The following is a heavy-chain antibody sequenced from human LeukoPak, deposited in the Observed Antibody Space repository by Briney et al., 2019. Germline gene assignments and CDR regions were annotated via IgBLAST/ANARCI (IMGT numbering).Heavy chain of an antibody. J-gene: IGHJ6*03. D-gene: IGHD6-13*01. CDR3: AREGAAAAGTAYYYYYMDV. Sequence: ASVKVSCKASGYTFTSYDINCVRQATGQGLEWMGWMNPNSGNTGYAQKFQGRVTITRNTSISTAYMELSSLRSEDTAVYYCAREGAAAAGTAYYYYYMDVWGKGTTVTVSS. CDR2: MNPNSGNT. CDR1: GYTFTSYD. V-gene: IGHV1-8*03.